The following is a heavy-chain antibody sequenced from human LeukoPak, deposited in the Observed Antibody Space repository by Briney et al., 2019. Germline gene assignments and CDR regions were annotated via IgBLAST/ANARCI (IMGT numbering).Heavy chain of an antibody. D-gene: IGHD3-10*01. CDR2: INEDGSEK. CDR1: GFSFTDYW. CDR3: ARRRGSFDN. V-gene: IGHV3-7*01. J-gene: IGHJ3*02. Sequence: PGGSLRLSCAASGFSFTDYWMAWVRQAPGRGLEWVANINEDGSEKYYVASVNGRFTISRDNAQNSLSLEMNSLRAEDTAVYYCARRRGSFDNWGQGTMVTVSS.